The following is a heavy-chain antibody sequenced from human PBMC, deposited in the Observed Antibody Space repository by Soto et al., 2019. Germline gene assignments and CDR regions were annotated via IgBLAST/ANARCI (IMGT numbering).Heavy chain of an antibody. CDR1: GYSFTSYW. CDR2: IYPGDSDT. Sequence: PGESLKISCKGSGYSFTSYWIGWVRQMPGKGLEWMGIIYPGDSDTRYSPSFQGQVTISADKSISTAYLQWSSLKASDTAMYYCALAHRKRFLEWSYNWFDPWGQGTLVTVSS. V-gene: IGHV5-51*01. CDR3: ALAHRKRFLEWSYNWFDP. D-gene: IGHD3-3*01. J-gene: IGHJ5*02.